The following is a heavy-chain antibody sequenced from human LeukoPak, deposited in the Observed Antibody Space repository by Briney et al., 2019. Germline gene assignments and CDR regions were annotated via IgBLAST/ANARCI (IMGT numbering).Heavy chain of an antibody. Sequence: PSETLSLTCAVSGYSISTGYYWGWIRQPPGKGLEWIGNVFHSGSTYYNPSLKSRVTMSVDTSKNQFSLKLTSVTAADTAVYHCARAPWRTFFDYWGQGNLVTVSS. D-gene: IGHD5-12*01. J-gene: IGHJ4*02. CDR2: VFHSGST. V-gene: IGHV4-38-2*01. CDR1: GYSISTGYY. CDR3: ARAPWRTFFDY.